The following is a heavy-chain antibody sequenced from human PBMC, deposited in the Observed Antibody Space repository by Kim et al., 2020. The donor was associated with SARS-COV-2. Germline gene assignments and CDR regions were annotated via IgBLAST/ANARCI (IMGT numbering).Heavy chain of an antibody. V-gene: IGHV3-21*01. J-gene: IGHJ4*02. CDR3: ARGADVLLWFGESYFDY. Sequence: VKGGVTIPRDNAKNSLYLQMTSLRAEDTAVYYCARGADVLLWFGESYFDYWGQGTLVTVSS. D-gene: IGHD3-10*01.